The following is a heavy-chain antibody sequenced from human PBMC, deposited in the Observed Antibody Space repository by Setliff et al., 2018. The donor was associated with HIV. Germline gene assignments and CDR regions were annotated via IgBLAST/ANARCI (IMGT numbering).Heavy chain of an antibody. CDR3: AKDSSAYFLSGPRRAFDI. D-gene: IGHD3-22*01. Sequence: PGGSLRLSCAASGFTFSSYAMSWVRQAPGKGLEWVSGISGSGSSTYYADSVKGRFTMSRDNSKNTLYLKMNSLRAEDTALYYCAKDSSAYFLSGPRRAFDIWGQGTMVTV. J-gene: IGHJ3*02. CDR1: GFTFSSYA. V-gene: IGHV3-23*01. CDR2: ISGSGSST.